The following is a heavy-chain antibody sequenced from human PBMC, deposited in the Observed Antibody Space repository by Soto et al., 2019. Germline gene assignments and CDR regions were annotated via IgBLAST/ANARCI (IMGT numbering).Heavy chain of an antibody. CDR2: TYYRSKWYN. V-gene: IGHV6-1*01. CDR1: GDSVSSNSAA. CDR3: ARDGRAQCYDDVWGSYRCEEEMDGIDV. Sequence: SQTLSLTCAISGDSVSSNSAAWNWIRQSPSRGLEWLGRTYYRSKWYNDYAVSVKSRITINPDTSKNQFSLQLNSVTPEDTAVYYCARDGRAQCYDDVWGSYRCEEEMDGIDVLGQWTTVTVAS. D-gene: IGHD3-16*02. J-gene: IGHJ6*02.